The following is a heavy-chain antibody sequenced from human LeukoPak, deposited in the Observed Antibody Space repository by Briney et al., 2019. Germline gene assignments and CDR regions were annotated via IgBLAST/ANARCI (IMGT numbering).Heavy chain of an antibody. D-gene: IGHD3-22*01. CDR2: ISSSSSYI. CDR1: GFTFSSYS. J-gene: IGHJ4*02. CDR3: AREGYYDSSGYYPLDY. Sequence: PGGSLRLSCAASGFTFSSYSMNWVRQAPGKGLEWVSSISSSSSYIYYADSVKGRFTISRDNAKNSLYLQMNSLRAEDTAVYYCAREGYYDSSGYYPLDYWGQGTLVTVSS. V-gene: IGHV3-21*01.